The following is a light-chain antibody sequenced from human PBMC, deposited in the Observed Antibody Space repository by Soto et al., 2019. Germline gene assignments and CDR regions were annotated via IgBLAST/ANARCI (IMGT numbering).Light chain of an antibody. CDR3: QQYNSYPLT. V-gene: IGKV1-5*03. CDR2: KAS. CDR1: QSISSW. J-gene: IGKJ4*01. Sequence: DIQMTQSPSTLSASVGDRVTITCRASQSISSWLAWYQQKPGKAPNLLIYKASSLESVVPSRFRGSGSGTEFTLTISSLQPDDFGTYYCQQYNSYPLTFGGGTKVEIK.